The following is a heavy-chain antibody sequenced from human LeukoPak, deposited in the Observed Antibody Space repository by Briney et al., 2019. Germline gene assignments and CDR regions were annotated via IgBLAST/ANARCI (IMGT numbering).Heavy chain of an antibody. CDR3: ATEHIVGATMYYFDY. CDR1: GGTFSSYA. D-gene: IGHD1-26*01. CDR2: IIPIFGTA. V-gene: IGHV1-69*13. Sequence: SVKVSCKASGGTFSSYAISWVRQAPGQGLEWMGGIIPIFGTANYAQKFQGRVTITADESTSTAYMELSSLRSEDTAVYYCATEHIVGATMYYFDYWGQGTLVTVSS. J-gene: IGHJ4*02.